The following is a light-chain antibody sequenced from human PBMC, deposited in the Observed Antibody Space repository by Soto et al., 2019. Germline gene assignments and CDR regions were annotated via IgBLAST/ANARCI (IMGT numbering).Light chain of an antibody. Sequence: DIQMTQSPSTLSASVGDRVTITCRARQSISIWLAWYQQKPGKAPRLLIYDASILESGVPSRFSGSGSGTEFTLTISSLQPEDFATYYCQQLNSYPLTFGPGTKVDI. V-gene: IGKV1-5*01. CDR2: DAS. CDR1: QSISIW. CDR3: QQLNSYPLT. J-gene: IGKJ3*01.